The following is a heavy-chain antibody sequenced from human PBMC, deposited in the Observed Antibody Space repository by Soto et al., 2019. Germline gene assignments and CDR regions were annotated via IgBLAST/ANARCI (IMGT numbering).Heavy chain of an antibody. Sequence: GGSLRLSCLASGFTFSGYAMTWVRHVPGRCLEWVASLDGAGGSTYYADSVRGRFTISRDNSQNTLFLQMKRLTADDTAIYYCAAPRDEYGSGVSWFTYGMDIWGQGXTVTVS. CDR2: LDGAGGST. J-gene: IGHJ6*02. CDR3: AAPRDEYGSGVSWFTYGMDI. CDR1: GFTFSGYA. D-gene: IGHD3-10*01. V-gene: IGHV3-23*01.